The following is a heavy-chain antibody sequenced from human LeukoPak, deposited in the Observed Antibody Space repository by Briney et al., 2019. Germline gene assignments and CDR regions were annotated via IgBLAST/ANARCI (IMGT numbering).Heavy chain of an antibody. J-gene: IGHJ6*02. CDR2: INHSGST. CDR3: ARSRVQLWSLAGYYYYGMDV. V-gene: IGHV4-34*01. Sequence: SETLSLTCTVSGGSISSHYWSWIRQPPGKGLEWIGEINHSGSTNYNPSLKSRVTISVDTSKNQFSLKLSSVTAADTAVYYCARSRVQLWSLAGYYYYGMDVWGQGTTVTVSS. CDR1: GGSISSHY. D-gene: IGHD5-18*01.